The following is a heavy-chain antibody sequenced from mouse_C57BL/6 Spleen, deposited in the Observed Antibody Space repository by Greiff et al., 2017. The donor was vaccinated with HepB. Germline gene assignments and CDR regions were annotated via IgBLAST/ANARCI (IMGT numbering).Heavy chain of an antibody. Sequence: DVKLVESGGGLVKPGGSLKLSCAASGFTFSDYGMHWVRQAPEKGLEWVAYISSGSSTIYYADTVKGRFTISRDNAKNTLFLQMTSLRSEDTAMYYCASTDDLNYFDYWGQGTTLTVSS. CDR2: ISSGSSTI. CDR1: GFTFSDYG. D-gene: IGHD1-1*01. J-gene: IGHJ2*01. CDR3: ASTDDLNYFDY. V-gene: IGHV5-17*01.